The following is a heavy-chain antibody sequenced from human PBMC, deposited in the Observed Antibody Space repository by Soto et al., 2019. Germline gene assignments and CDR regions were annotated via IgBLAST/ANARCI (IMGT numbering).Heavy chain of an antibody. J-gene: IGHJ4*02. CDR1: GYTFTGYH. CDR3: ARILSEEVGALHY. CDR2: IHPNSGGT. Sequence: ASVKVSCKASGYTFTGYHMHWVRQAPGQGLEWMGWIHPNSGGTSYAQKFQGRVTMTRDTSISTAYTELSRLRSDDTAVYYCARILSEEVGALHYWGQGTLVTVSS. D-gene: IGHD1-26*01. V-gene: IGHV1-2*02.